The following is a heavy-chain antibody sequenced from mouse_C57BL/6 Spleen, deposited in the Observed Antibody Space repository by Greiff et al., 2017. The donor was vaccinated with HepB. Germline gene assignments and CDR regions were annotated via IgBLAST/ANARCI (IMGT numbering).Heavy chain of an antibody. D-gene: IGHD4-1*01. CDR3: ASNSWDEAFAY. J-gene: IGHJ3*01. V-gene: IGHV1-74*01. CDR1: GYTFTSYW. CDR2: IHPSGSDT. Sequence: VQLQQPGAELVKPGASVKVSCKASGYTFTSYWMHWVKQRPGQGLEWIGRIHPSGSDTNYTQKFKGKATLTVDKSSSTAYMQLSSLTSEDSAVYYCASNSWDEAFAYWGQGTLVTVSA.